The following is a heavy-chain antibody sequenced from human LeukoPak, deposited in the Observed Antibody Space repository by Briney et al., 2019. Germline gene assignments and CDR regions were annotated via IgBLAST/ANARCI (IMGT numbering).Heavy chain of an antibody. CDR2: IRSKANSYAT. CDR1: GFTFSGSA. J-gene: IGHJ6*04. D-gene: IGHD5-12*01. V-gene: IGHV3-73*01. Sequence: GGSLRLSCAASGFTFSGSAMHWVRQASGKGLEWVGRIRSKANSYATAYAASVKGRFTISRDDSKNTAYLQMNSLKTEDTAVYYCARGRGWGYSGYDGMDVWGKGTTVTVSS. CDR3: ARGRGWGYSGYDGMDV.